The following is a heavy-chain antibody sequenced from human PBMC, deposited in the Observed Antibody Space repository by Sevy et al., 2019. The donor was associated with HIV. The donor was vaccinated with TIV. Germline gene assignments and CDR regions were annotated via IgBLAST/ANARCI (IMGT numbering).Heavy chain of an antibody. CDR1: GFPFSRNW. J-gene: IGHJ3*02. CDR3: STPPTTVDVFDI. Sequence: GGSLRLSCAASGFPFSRNWMTWVRQAPGKGLEWVANINQVGSEDYYVDSVKGRFTISRDNAKNSVYLQMNSLRAEDTAVYYCSTPPTTVDVFDIWGHGTMVTVSS. CDR2: INQVGSED. D-gene: IGHD4-17*01. V-gene: IGHV3-7*03.